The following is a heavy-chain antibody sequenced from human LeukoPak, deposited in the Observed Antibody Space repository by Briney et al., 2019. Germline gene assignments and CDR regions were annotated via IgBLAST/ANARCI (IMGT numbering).Heavy chain of an antibody. CDR3: ARDLTYDSSGYPGGFDY. V-gene: IGHV3-11*01. J-gene: IGHJ4*02. D-gene: IGHD3-22*01. Sequence: GGSLRLSCAASGFTFSDYYMSWIRQAPGKGLEWVSYTSSSGSTIYYADSVKGRFTISRDNAKNSLYLQMNSLRAEDTAAYYCARDLTYDSSGYPGGFDYWGQGTLVTVSS. CDR1: GFTFSDYY. CDR2: TSSSGSTI.